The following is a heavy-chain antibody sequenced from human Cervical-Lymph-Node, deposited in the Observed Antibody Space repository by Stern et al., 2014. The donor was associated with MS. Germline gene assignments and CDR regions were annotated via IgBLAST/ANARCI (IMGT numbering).Heavy chain of an antibody. Sequence: VQLVESGGGLVQPGRSLRLSWAASGFTFDDYAMHWVRQVPGRGLEWVSRISWNSGDIDYVDSVRGRFTIARDNAKNSLYLQMNRLTAEDTAFYYCAKDRAALSIHYFTLWGRGTLVTVSS. CDR1: GFTFDDYA. D-gene: IGHD2-21*01. CDR3: AKDRAALSIHYFTL. V-gene: IGHV3-9*01. J-gene: IGHJ2*01. CDR2: ISWNSGDI.